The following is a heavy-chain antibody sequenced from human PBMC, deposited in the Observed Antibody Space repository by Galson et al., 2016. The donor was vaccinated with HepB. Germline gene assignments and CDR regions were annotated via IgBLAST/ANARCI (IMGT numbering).Heavy chain of an antibody. CDR2: ISTGGTYT. J-gene: IGHJ5*02. D-gene: IGHD3-10*01. Sequence: SLRLSCAASGFAFSDYYMNWIRQPPGKGLEWVSYISTGGTYTNYADSVNGRFTISRDNAKNSLYLQMDSLRAEDTAVYYCVKGSGPRHFPHWFDPWGQGTLGTVSS. CDR1: GFAFSDYY. CDR3: VKGSGPRHFPHWFDP. V-gene: IGHV3-11*05.